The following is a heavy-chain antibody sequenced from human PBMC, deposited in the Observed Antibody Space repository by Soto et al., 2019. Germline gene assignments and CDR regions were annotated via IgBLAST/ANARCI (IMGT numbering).Heavy chain of an antibody. CDR1: GFTFSSYA. D-gene: IGHD2-15*01. Sequence: GGSLRLSCATSGFTFSSYAMSWVRQAPGKGLEWVSGISGSGGSTFYADSVKGRFTVSRDNYKNALYLQVNSLRADDTAVYYCAKGPKGYCSGGSCFWFDPWGQGTLVTVS. CDR3: AKGPKGYCSGGSCFWFDP. CDR2: ISGSGGST. V-gene: IGHV3-23*01. J-gene: IGHJ5*02.